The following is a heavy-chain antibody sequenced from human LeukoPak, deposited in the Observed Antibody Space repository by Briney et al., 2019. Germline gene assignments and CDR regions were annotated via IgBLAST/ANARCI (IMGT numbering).Heavy chain of an antibody. CDR3: ARFSFYGSGSLSARNWFDP. J-gene: IGHJ5*02. CDR2: ISAYNGNT. D-gene: IGHD3-10*01. CDR1: GYTFTSYG. V-gene: IGHV1-18*01. Sequence: GASVKVSCKASGYTFTSYGISWVRQALGQGLEWTGWISAYNGNTNYAQKLQGRVTMTTDTSTSTAYMELRSLRSDDTVVYYCARFSFYGSGSLSARNWFDPWGQGTLVTVSS.